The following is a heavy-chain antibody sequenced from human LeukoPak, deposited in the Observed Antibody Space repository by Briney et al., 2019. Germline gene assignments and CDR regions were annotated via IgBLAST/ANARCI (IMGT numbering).Heavy chain of an antibody. V-gene: IGHV4-59*01. CDR3: ARDPTRSGLDY. CDR1: GGSISSYY. D-gene: IGHD4-11*01. Sequence: PSETLSLTCTVSGGSISSYYWSWIRQPPGKGLEWIGYIYYSGSTNYNPSLKSRVTMSVDTSKNQFSLRLSSVTAADTAVYYCARDPTRSGLDYWGQGTLVTVSS. J-gene: IGHJ4*02. CDR2: IYYSGST.